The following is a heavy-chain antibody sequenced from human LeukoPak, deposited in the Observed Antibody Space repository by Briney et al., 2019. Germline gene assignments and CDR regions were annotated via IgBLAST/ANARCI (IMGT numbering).Heavy chain of an antibody. CDR2: ISGSGGST. CDR1: GFTFSSYA. V-gene: IGHV3-23*01. J-gene: IGHJ4*02. Sequence: GGSLRLSCAASGFTFSSYAMSWVRQAPGKGLEWVSAISGSGGSTYYADSVKGRFTISRDNSKNTLYLQMNSLRAEDTAVYYCAKDQAVRGVIITLFDYWGQGTLVTVSS. CDR3: AKDQAVRGVIITLFDY. D-gene: IGHD3-10*01.